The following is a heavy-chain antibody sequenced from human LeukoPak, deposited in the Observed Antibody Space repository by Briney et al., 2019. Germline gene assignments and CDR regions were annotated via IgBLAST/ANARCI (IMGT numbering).Heavy chain of an antibody. J-gene: IGHJ4*02. CDR1: GGSISSSSYY. CDR3: ASSRLVKGPIDY. D-gene: IGHD6-19*01. CDR2: IYYSGST. Sequence: PSETLSLTCTVSGGSISSSSYYWGWIRQPPGKGLEWIGSIYYSGSTYYNPSLKSRVTISVDTSKNQFSLKLSSVTAADTAVYYCASSRLVKGPIDYWGQGTLVTVSS. V-gene: IGHV4-39*01.